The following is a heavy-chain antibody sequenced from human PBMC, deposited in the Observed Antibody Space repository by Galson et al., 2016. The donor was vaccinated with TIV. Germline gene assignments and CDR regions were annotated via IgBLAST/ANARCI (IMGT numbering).Heavy chain of an antibody. J-gene: IGHJ3*02. CDR3: ARQDDFGDYRGDALDI. Sequence: QSGAEVKKPGESLKISCKASGYRFTSYWIAWVRQVPGTGLEWVGVVNPAGSTIRYSPPFQGQVTISSDKSINTAYQPWNRLEAAATATYYCARQDDFGDYRGDALDIWGQGTMVIVSS. V-gene: IGHV5-51*01. D-gene: IGHD4-17*01. CDR1: GYRFTSYW. CDR2: VNPAGSTI.